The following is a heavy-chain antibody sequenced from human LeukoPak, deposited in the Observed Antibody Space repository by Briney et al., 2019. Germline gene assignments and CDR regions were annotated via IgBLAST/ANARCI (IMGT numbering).Heavy chain of an antibody. D-gene: IGHD2-2*01. CDR2: IYHSGST. CDR3: ARDRLTIPVDV. CDR1: GYSISSGYY. V-gene: IGHV4-38-2*02. J-gene: IGHJ6*04. Sequence: NPSETLSLTCTVSGYSISSGYYWGWIRQPPGKGLEWIGSIYHSGSTYYNPSLKSRVTISVDTSKNQFSLKLSSVTAADTAVYYCARDRLTIPVDVWGKGTTVTVSS.